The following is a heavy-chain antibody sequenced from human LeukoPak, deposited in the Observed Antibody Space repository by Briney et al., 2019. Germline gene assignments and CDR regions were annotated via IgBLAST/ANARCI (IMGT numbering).Heavy chain of an antibody. D-gene: IGHD5-18*01. V-gene: IGHV1-2*02. CDR2: INPNSGGT. J-gene: IGHJ4*02. CDR3: ARGVDTGMIDY. CDR1: GYTFTGYY. Sequence: GASVKVSCKASGYTFTGYYIHWVRQAPGQGLEWMGWINPNSGGTNYAQKFQGRVTITADESTSTAYMELSSLRSEDTAVYYCARGVDTGMIDYWGQGTLVTVSS.